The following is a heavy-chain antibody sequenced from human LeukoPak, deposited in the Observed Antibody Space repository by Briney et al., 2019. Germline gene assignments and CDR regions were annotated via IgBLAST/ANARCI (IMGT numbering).Heavy chain of an antibody. CDR1: GFTFSDYY. CDR2: ISRSGSTI. V-gene: IGHV3-11*01. CDR3: ARAPLRWYSGSYLDY. Sequence: MLGGSLRLSCAASGFTFSDYYMSWIRQAPGKGLEWVSYISRSGSTIYYADSVKGRFTISRDNAKNSLYLQMNSLRAEDTAVYYCARAPLRWYSGSYLDYWGQGTLVTVSS. J-gene: IGHJ4*02. D-gene: IGHD1-26*01.